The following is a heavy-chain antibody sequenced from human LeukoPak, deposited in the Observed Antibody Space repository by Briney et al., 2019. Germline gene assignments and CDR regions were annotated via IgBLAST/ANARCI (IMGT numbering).Heavy chain of an antibody. CDR1: GFTFSSYW. J-gene: IGHJ4*02. CDR3: ATDRIGYQLSDY. D-gene: IGHD2-2*01. CDR2: IRQDGSEK. V-gene: IGHV3-7*01. Sequence: PGGSLRLSCAASGFTFSSYWMSWVRQAPGKGLEWVANIRQDGSEKYYVDSVKGRFTISRDNAKNSLYLQMNSLRAEDTAVYYCATDRIGYQLSDYWGQGTLVTVSS.